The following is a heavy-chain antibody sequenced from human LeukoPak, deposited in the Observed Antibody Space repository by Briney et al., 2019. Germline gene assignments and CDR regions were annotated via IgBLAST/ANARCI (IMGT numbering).Heavy chain of an antibody. V-gene: IGHV4-39*01. J-gene: IGHJ4*02. CDR2: IYYSGST. CDR1: GGSISSSSYY. D-gene: IGHD6-13*01. Sequence: SETLSLTCTVPGGSISSSSYYWGWIRQPPGNGLEWVGSIYYSGSTYHNPSLKSRVTISVDTSKNQFSLKLSSVTAADTAVYYCARLGGGSSWYADYWGQGTLVTVSS. CDR3: ARLGGGSSWYADY.